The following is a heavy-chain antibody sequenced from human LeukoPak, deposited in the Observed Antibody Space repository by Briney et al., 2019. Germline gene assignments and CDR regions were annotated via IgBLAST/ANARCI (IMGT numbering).Heavy chain of an antibody. Sequence: GASVKVSCKASGYTFTGYYMHWVRQAPGQGLEWMGWINPNSGGTNYAQKFQGRATMTTDTSTSTAHMELSRLISHDTAVYYCARLKVPPKPYGSGSSYHIGHYYFMDVWGKGTTVTVS. CDR3: ARLKVPPKPYGSGSSYHIGHYYFMDV. V-gene: IGHV1-2*02. J-gene: IGHJ6*03. CDR2: INPNSGGT. D-gene: IGHD3-10*01. CDR1: GYTFTGYY.